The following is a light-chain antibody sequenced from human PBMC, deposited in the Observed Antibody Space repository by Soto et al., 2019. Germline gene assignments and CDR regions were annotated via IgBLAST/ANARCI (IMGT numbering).Light chain of an antibody. CDR1: QTISSSN. CDR2: AAS. V-gene: IGKV3-20*01. J-gene: IGKJ1*01. Sequence: EIVLTQSPGTLSLSPGERATLSCRASQTISSSNFDWYQQKPGQAPRLLIYAASTRATGIPDRFSAGGSGTDFPLTISRLEAEDFAVYYCQHYANSLWTFGQGTKVEIK. CDR3: QHYANSLWT.